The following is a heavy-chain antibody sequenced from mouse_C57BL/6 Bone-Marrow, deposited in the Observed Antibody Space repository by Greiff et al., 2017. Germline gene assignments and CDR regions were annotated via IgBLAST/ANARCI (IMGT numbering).Heavy chain of an antibody. CDR2: INPGSGGT. CDR1: GYAFTNYL. J-gene: IGHJ4*01. Sequence: QVQLQQSGAELVRPGTSVKVSCKASGYAFTNYLIEWVKQRPGQGLEWIGVINPGSGGTNYNEKFKGKATLTADKSSSTAYMQLSSLTSEDSAVXFGAGGYYGSSSYYYAMDYWGQGTSVTVSS. D-gene: IGHD1-1*01. V-gene: IGHV1-54*01. CDR3: AGGYYGSSSYYYAMDY.